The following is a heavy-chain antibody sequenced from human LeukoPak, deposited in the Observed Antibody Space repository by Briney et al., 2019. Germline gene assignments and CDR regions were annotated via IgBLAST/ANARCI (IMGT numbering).Heavy chain of an antibody. CDR3: ARVRSAFYCSSTSCRNNWFDP. V-gene: IGHV4-34*01. CDR1: GGSFSGYY. CDR2: INHSGST. D-gene: IGHD2-2*01. J-gene: IGHJ5*02. Sequence: SETLSLTCAVYGGSFSGYYWSWIRQPPGKGLEWIGEINHSGSTNYNPSLKSRVTISVDTSKNQFSLKLSSVTAADTAVYYCARVRSAFYCSSTSCRNNWFDPWGLGTLVTVSS.